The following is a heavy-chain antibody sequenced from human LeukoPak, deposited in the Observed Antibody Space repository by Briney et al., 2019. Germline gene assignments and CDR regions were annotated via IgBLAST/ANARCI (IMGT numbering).Heavy chain of an antibody. CDR3: ARGSGLLPD. V-gene: IGHV4-59*01. D-gene: IGHD3-10*01. CDR1: GVSISSYY. Sequence: SETLSLTRTVSGVSISSYYWSWIRQPPGKGLEWIGYIYYSGSTNYNPSLKSRVTISVDTSKNQFSLKLSSVTAADTALYYCARGSGLLPDWGQGTLVTVSS. CDR2: IYYSGST. J-gene: IGHJ1*01.